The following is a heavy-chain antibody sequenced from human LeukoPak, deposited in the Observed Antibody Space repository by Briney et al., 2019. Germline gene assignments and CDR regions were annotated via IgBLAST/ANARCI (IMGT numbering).Heavy chain of an antibody. CDR1: GFTFSSYG. Sequence: PGGSLRLSCAASGFTFSSYGMHWVRQAPGKGLEWVAVISYDGSNKYYADSVKGRFTISRDNAKNSLYLQMNSLRAEDTAVYYCARDPVRGALDGFDIWGQGTMVTVSS. D-gene: IGHD3-10*01. CDR2: ISYDGSNK. CDR3: ARDPVRGALDGFDI. V-gene: IGHV3-30*03. J-gene: IGHJ3*02.